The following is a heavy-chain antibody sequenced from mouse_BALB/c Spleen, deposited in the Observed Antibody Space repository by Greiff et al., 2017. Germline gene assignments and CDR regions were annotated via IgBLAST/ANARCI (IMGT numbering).Heavy chain of an antibody. CDR2: IDPENGDT. D-gene: IGHD1-1*01. Sequence: VQLQQSGAELVRSGASVKLSCTASGSNIKDYYMHWVKQRPEQGLEWIGWIDPENGDTEYAPKFQGKATMTADTSSNTAYLQLSSLTSEATAVYYCNGRKFLTTVVAPFDYWGQGTTLTVSS. CDR1: GSNIKDYY. V-gene: IGHV14-4*02. J-gene: IGHJ2*01. CDR3: NGRKFLTTVVAPFDY.